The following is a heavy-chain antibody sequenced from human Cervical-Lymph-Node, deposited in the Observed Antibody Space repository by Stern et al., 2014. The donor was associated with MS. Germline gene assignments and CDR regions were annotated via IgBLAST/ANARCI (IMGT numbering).Heavy chain of an antibody. J-gene: IGHJ4*02. CDR1: GGSISSGGYY. Sequence: QVQLEESGPGLVKPSQTLSLTCTVSGGSISSGGYYWSWLRQFPGKGLEWSGYINYSGTTYYTPSLKSRVTISIDTSKSQFSLKMTSMTAADTAVYYCARTEDRGGGYFDSWGQGTLVTVSS. CDR3: ARTEDRGGGYFDS. CDR2: INYSGTT. V-gene: IGHV4-30-4*01. D-gene: IGHD3-10*01.